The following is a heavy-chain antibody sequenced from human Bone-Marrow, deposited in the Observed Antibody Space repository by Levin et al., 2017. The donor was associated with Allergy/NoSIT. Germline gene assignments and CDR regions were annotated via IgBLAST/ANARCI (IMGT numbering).Heavy chain of an antibody. D-gene: IGHD3-10*01. V-gene: IGHV3-21*01. CDR1: GFTFSSYS. CDR2: ISSSSSYI. Sequence: PGGSLRLSCAASGFTFSSYSMNWVRQAPGKGLEWVSSISSSSSYIYYADSVKGRFTISRDNAKNSLYLQMNSLRAEDTAVYYCARDSLITMVRGVINGWYAFDIWGQGTMVTVSS. CDR3: ARDSLITMVRGVINGWYAFDI. J-gene: IGHJ3*02.